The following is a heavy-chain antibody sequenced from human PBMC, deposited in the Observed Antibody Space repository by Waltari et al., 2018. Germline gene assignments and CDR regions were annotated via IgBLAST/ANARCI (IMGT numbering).Heavy chain of an antibody. CDR1: GYTFTSYT. J-gene: IGHJ4*02. CDR2: ITAYNGNT. CDR3: AREGYYGDYFDY. V-gene: IGHV1-18*01. D-gene: IGHD4-17*01. Sequence: QVQLVQSGAEVKKTGASVKVSCKASGYTFTSYTISWVRQAPGQGLEWMGWITAYNGNTNYALKFQGRVTMTTDTSTSTVYMELRSLISDDTAVYYCAREGYYGDYFDYWGQGTLVIVSS.